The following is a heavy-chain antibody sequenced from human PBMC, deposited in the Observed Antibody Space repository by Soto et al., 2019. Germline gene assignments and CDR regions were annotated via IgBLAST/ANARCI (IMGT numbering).Heavy chain of an antibody. V-gene: IGHV5-10-1*01. CDR1: GYSFTSYW. CDR3: ATAYCSSTSCSQYYYYYYGMDV. Sequence: KVSCKGSGYSFTSYWISWVRQMPGKGLEWMGRIDPSDSYTNYSPSFQGHVTISADKSISTAYLQWSSLKASDTAMYYCATAYCSSTSCSQYYYYYYGMDVWGQGTTVTVSS. J-gene: IGHJ6*02. D-gene: IGHD2-2*01. CDR2: IDPSDSYT.